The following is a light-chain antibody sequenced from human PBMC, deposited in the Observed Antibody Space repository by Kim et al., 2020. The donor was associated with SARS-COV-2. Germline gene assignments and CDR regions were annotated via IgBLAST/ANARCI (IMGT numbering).Light chain of an antibody. Sequence: SSELTQDPAVSVALGQTVRITCQGDSLRNYYATSYQQKPGQAPLLVIYGKDNRPSGIPDRFSGSYSGNTASLTITGAQAEDEADFYCESRDSSGSVVFGGGTQLTVL. J-gene: IGLJ2*01. V-gene: IGLV3-19*01. CDR2: GKD. CDR3: ESRDSSGSVV. CDR1: SLRNYY.